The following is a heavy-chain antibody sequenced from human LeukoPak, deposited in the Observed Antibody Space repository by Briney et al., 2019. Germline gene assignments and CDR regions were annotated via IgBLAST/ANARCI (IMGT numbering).Heavy chain of an antibody. D-gene: IGHD6-19*01. Sequence: GGSLRLSCATSGFSFSSYAMSWVRQAPGKGLEWVAFIRYDGSNKYYADSVKGRFTISRDNSKNTLHLQMNSLRAEDTAVYFCAKTHSSGWYYFDYWGQGTLVTVSS. CDR2: IRYDGSNK. J-gene: IGHJ4*02. V-gene: IGHV3-30*02. CDR3: AKTHSSGWYYFDY. CDR1: GFSFSSYA.